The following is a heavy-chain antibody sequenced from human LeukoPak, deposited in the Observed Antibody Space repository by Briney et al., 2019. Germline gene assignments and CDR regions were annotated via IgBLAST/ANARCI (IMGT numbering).Heavy chain of an antibody. CDR2: IKEDGSDK. D-gene: IGHD3-22*01. Sequence: PGGSLRLSCTASGFTFSSNWMSGVRQAPGKGLEWVANIKEDGSDKYYVDSVKGRFTISRDNAKNSLFLQMVSLRGEDTAVYYCARDSPTGYYSYWGQGTLVTVPS. CDR3: ARDSPTGYYSY. V-gene: IGHV3-7*01. J-gene: IGHJ4*01. CDR1: GFTFSSNW.